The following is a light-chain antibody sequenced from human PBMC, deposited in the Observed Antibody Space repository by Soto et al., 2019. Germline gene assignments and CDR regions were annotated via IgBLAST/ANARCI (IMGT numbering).Light chain of an antibody. CDR1: QSVSSSY. Sequence: EIVLTQSPGTLSLSPGERATLSCRASQSVSSSYLAWYQQKPGQAPRLLIYGASSRATGIPDRFSGSGSGTDFTLTISRLEPEDFAVYDCQQYCSSLLTFGGGNKVEIK. CDR2: GAS. J-gene: IGKJ4*01. CDR3: QQYCSSLLT. V-gene: IGKV3-20*01.